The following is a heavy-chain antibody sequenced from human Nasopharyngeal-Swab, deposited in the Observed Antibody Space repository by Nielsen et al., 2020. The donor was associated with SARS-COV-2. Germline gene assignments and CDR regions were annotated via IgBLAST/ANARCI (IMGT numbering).Heavy chain of an antibody. Sequence: WIRQPPGKGLEWVSSISSSSSYIYYADSVKGRFTISRDNSQNTLFLQMNSLRAEDTAVYYCANLPIVATSLDYWGQGTLVTVSS. CDR2: ISSSSSYI. D-gene: IGHD5-12*01. CDR3: ANLPIVATSLDY. J-gene: IGHJ4*02. V-gene: IGHV3-21*04.